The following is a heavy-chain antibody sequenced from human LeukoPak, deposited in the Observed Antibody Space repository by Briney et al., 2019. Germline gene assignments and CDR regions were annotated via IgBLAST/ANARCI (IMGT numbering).Heavy chain of an antibody. V-gene: IGHV4-59*01. Sequence: SETLSLTCTVSGGSISSYYWSWIRQPPGKGPEWIGYIYYSGSTNYNPSLKSRVTISVDTSKNQFSLKLSSVTAADTAVYYCARSLLWFGEPGDAFDIWGQGTMVTVSS. CDR2: IYYSGST. CDR3: ARSLLWFGEPGDAFDI. CDR1: GGSISSYY. J-gene: IGHJ3*02. D-gene: IGHD3-10*01.